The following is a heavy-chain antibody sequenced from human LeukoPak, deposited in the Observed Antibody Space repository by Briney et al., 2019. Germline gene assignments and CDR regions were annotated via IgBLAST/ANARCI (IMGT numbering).Heavy chain of an antibody. V-gene: IGHV4-4*02. D-gene: IGHD1-26*01. J-gene: IGHJ4*02. Sequence: SGTLSLTCAVSGGSISSSNWWGWVRQPPGKGLEWIGEISRTGNIDYDPSVRSRATISLDKSKSQFSLRLTSLTSADTAVYYCARGQGAADYWGQGILVIVSS. CDR2: ISRTGNI. CDR1: GGSISSSNW. CDR3: ARGQGAADY.